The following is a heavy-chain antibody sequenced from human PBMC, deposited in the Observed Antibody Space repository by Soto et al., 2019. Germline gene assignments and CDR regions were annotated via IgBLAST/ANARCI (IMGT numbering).Heavy chain of an antibody. D-gene: IGHD3-3*01. CDR2: ISGSGGST. CDR1: GLTFSSYA. J-gene: IGHJ6*04. CDR3: AKSGLRFLEWLPPV. Sequence: PGGSLRLSCAASGLTFSSYAMSWVRQAPGKGLEWVSAISGSGGSTYYADSVKGRFTISRDNSKNTLYLQMNSLRAEDTAVYYCAKSGLRFLEWLPPVWGKGTTVTVSS. V-gene: IGHV3-23*01.